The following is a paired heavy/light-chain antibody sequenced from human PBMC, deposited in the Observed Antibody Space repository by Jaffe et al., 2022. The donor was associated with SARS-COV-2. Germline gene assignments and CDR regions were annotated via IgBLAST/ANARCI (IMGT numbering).Light chain of an antibody. CDR1: SSDVGSYNL. Sequence: QSALTQPASVSGSPGQSITISCTGTSSDVGSYNLVSWYQQHPGKAPKLMIYEVSKRPSGVSNRFSGSKSGNTASLTISGLQAEDEADYYCCSYAGSSTYVVFGGGTKLTVL. CDR2: EVS. CDR3: CSYAGSSTYVV. J-gene: IGLJ2*01. V-gene: IGLV2-23*02.
Heavy chain of an antibody. CDR3: ARLPRRGSYYAPTERDAFDI. D-gene: IGHD1-26*01. Sequence: QLQLQESGPGLVKPSETLSLTCTVSGGSISSSSYYWGWIRQPPGKGLEWIGSIYYSGSTYYNPSLKSRVTISVDTSKNQFSLKLSSVTAADTAVYYCARLPRRGSYYAPTERDAFDIWGQGTMVTVSS. CDR1: GGSISSSSYY. CDR2: IYYSGST. V-gene: IGHV4-39*01. J-gene: IGHJ3*02.